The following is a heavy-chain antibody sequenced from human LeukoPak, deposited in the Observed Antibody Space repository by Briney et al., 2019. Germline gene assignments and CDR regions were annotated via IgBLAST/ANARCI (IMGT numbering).Heavy chain of an antibody. J-gene: IGHJ4*02. Sequence: GGSLRLSCTASGFTFSSYWMHWVRQAPGKGLEWVSYISHTGTTMYYADSVKGRFTLSRDNARNSLYLQMNSLRAEDTAVYYCARGHWGLDSWGQGTLVSVSS. CDR2: ISHTGTTM. CDR3: ARGHWGLDS. CDR1: GFTFSSYW. V-gene: IGHV3-48*04. D-gene: IGHD7-27*01.